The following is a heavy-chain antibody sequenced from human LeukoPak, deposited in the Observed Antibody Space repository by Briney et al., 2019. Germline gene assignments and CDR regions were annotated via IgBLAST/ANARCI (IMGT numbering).Heavy chain of an antibody. D-gene: IGHD3-9*01. J-gene: IGHJ3*02. CDR3: ARRSAATGAFDI. CDR2: IKSDGSTT. CDR1: GFTFSSYW. Sequence: GGSLRLSCAASGFTFSSYWMNWVRQAPGRGLVWVSRIKSDGSTTDYGDSVKGRFTISRDNAKKALYLQMNSLRAEDTAVYYCARRSAATGAFDIWGRGTMVTVSP. V-gene: IGHV3-74*01.